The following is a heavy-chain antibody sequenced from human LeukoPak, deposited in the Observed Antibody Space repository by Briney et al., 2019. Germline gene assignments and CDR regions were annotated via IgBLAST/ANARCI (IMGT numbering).Heavy chain of an antibody. CDR3: AKGGYYDSSGYPEGDY. CDR2: ISWNSGSI. Sequence: GGSLRLSCAASGFTFDDYAMHWVRQAPGKGLEWVSGISWNSGSIGYADSVKGRFTISRDNAKNSLYLQMNSLRAEDTALYYCAKGGYYDSSGYPEGDYWGQGTLVTVSS. V-gene: IGHV3-9*01. D-gene: IGHD3-22*01. J-gene: IGHJ4*02. CDR1: GFTFDDYA.